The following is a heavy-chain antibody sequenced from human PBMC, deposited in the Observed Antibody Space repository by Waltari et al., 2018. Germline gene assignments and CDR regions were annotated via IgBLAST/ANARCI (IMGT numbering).Heavy chain of an antibody. D-gene: IGHD3-22*01. Sequence: EEQLVESGGGLAQPGESLRLSCAASGFTFSRYWMDWVRQAPGKGLVWVSRINSDGVSTTSADSVKGRFTISRDNGKNTLYVQMNRLRPEDTAVYYCARVATKTYSSPVPGRPYYYGMDVWGQGTTVTVSS. CDR3: ARVATKTYSSPVPGRPYYYGMDV. V-gene: IGHV3-74*01. CDR2: INSDGVST. CDR1: GFTFSRYW. J-gene: IGHJ6*02.